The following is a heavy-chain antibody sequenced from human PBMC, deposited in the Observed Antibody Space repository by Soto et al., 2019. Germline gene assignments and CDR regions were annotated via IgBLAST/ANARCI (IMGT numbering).Heavy chain of an antibody. J-gene: IGHJ3*01. CDR3: ARARWYDAFDV. D-gene: IGHD2-15*01. V-gene: IGHV4-38-2*01. Sequence: SETLSLTCAVSGFFISSGNYWGWIRKPPGKGLEWIGSIFHGGNTYYNPSLKSRVTISVDMSKNQFSLKLNSVTAADTAVYYCARARWYDAFDVWGQGAVVTVSS. CDR1: GFFISSGNY. CDR2: IFHGGNT.